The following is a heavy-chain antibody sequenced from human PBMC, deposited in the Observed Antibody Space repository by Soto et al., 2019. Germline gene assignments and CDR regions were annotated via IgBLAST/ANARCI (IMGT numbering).Heavy chain of an antibody. J-gene: IGHJ6*02. CDR2: ISTSGGST. V-gene: IGHV3-23*01. CDR1: GFTFSTYG. Sequence: EVQLLESGGGLVQPGGSRRLSCAASGFTFSTYGMSWIRQAPGKGLEWVSSISTSGGSTYYAESVKGRFTSSRDNSKNTLKLQMNRLRAEDTAVYYCAEDKIYIAAHDGMDVWGQGTTVTVSS. D-gene: IGHD6-13*01. CDR3: AEDKIYIAAHDGMDV.